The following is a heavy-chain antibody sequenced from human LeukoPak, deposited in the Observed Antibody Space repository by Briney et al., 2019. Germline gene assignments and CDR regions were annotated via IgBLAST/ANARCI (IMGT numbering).Heavy chain of an antibody. CDR1: GYTFTSYG. J-gene: IGHJ4*02. D-gene: IGHD2-15*01. CDR2: ISAYNGNT. V-gene: IGHV1-18*01. Sequence: ASVKVSCKASGYTFTSYGISWVRQAPGQGLEWMGWISAYNGNTNYAQKLQGRVTMTTDTSTSTACMELRSLRSDDTAVYYCARVAGIYCSGGSCPRAVDYWGQGTLVTVSS. CDR3: ARVAGIYCSGGSCPRAVDY.